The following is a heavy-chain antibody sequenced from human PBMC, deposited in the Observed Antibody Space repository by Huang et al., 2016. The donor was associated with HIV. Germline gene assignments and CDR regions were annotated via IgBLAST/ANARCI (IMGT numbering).Heavy chain of an antibody. Sequence: QVQLVQSGAEVKKPGASVKVSCKASGYIFTNYYMHWVRQAPGQGLQWMGIINPHGGATTYARKFHDKVTMTRDTSANTLYMELSGLRSDDTAVYYCVRGSSTREEYFQYWGQGTLITVSS. CDR1: GYIFTNYY. CDR2: INPHGGAT. CDR3: VRGSSTREEYFQY. J-gene: IGHJ1*01. V-gene: IGHV1-46*03. D-gene: IGHD6-13*01.